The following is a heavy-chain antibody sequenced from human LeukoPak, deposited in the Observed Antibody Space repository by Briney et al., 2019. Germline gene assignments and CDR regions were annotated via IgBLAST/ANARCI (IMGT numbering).Heavy chain of an antibody. J-gene: IGHJ4*02. CDR3: AREKVTGSDY. D-gene: IGHD3-10*01. CDR1: GFTFSAHG. V-gene: IGHV3-7*01. Sequence: GGSLRLSCVASGFTFSAHGIHWVRQAPGKGLEWVANIKQDGSEKYYVDSVKGRFTISRDNAKNSLYLQMNSLRAEDTAVYYCAREKVTGSDYWGQGALVTVSS. CDR2: IKQDGSEK.